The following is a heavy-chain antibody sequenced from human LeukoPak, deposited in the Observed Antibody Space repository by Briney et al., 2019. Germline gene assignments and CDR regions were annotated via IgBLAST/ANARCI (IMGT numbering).Heavy chain of an antibody. CDR3: ARASRSTSKAEPFDY. D-gene: IGHD2-2*01. CDR2: ISYDGSNK. J-gene: IGHJ4*02. V-gene: IGHV3-30*04. CDR1: GFTFSSYA. Sequence: GGSLRLSCAASGFTFSSYAMHWVRQAPGKGLEWVAVISYDGSNKYYADSVKGRFTISRDNSKNTLYLQMNSLRAEDTAVYYCARASRSTSKAEPFDYWGQGTLVTVSS.